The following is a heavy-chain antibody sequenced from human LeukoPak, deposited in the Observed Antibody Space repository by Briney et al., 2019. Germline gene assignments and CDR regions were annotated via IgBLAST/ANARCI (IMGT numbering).Heavy chain of an antibody. CDR2: ISSSSSYI. CDR3: ARVGRGTMVFDY. J-gene: IGHJ4*02. D-gene: IGHD3-10*01. CDR1: GFTFSSYS. V-gene: IGHV3-21*01. Sequence: GGSLRLSCAASGFTFSSYSMNWVRQAPGKGLEWVSSISSSSSYIYYADSVKGRFTISRDNAKNSLYLQMNSLRAEDTAVYYCARVGRGTMVFDYWGQGTLVTVSS.